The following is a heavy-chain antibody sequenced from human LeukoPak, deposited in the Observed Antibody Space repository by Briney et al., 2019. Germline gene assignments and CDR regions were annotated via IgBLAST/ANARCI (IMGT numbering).Heavy chain of an antibody. CDR1: GFTFSNYA. D-gene: IGHD7-27*01. V-gene: IGHV3-23*01. CDR3: AREHWAFDY. CDR2: ISGSGEST. J-gene: IGHJ4*02. Sequence: PGGSLRLSCAASGFTFSNYAITWIRQAPGKGLEWGSEISGSGESTYYGDSVKGRFTISRDKSKNTMYLQMNSLRAGDTAVYYCAREHWAFDYWGQGTLVTVSS.